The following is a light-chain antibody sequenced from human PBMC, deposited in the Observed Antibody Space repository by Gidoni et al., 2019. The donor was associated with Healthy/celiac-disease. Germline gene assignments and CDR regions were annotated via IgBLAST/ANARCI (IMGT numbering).Light chain of an antibody. V-gene: IGKV3-11*01. Sequence: EIVLTQSPATLSWSPGERATLSCRASQSVSSYLAWYQQKPGQAPRLLIYDASNRATGIPARFIGSGSGTDFTLTISILEPEDFAVYYCQQRSNWPSTFGPGTKVDIK. CDR1: QSVSSY. J-gene: IGKJ3*01. CDR3: QQRSNWPST. CDR2: DAS.